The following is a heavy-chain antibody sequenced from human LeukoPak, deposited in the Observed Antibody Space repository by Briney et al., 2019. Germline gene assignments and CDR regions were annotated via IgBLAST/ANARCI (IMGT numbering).Heavy chain of an antibody. V-gene: IGHV1-2*06. CDR1: GYTFTGYH. Sequence: GASVKVSCKASGYTFTGYHMHWVRQAPGQGLEWMGRINPNSGDTNYAQKFQGRVTMTRDTSISTAYMELSRLRSDDTAVYYCARERGSIAVARPHLFSWGQGTLVTVSS. CDR2: INPNSGDT. CDR3: ARERGSIAVARPHLFS. J-gene: IGHJ4*02. D-gene: IGHD6-19*01.